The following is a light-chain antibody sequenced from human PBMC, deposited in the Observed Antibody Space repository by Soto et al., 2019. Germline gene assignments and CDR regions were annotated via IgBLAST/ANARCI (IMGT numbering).Light chain of an antibody. CDR1: QSISSW. V-gene: IGKV1-27*01. CDR2: AAS. Sequence: DIQMTQSPSTLSASVGDRVTITCRASQSISSWLAWYQQKPGKAPKLLIYAASTLQSGVPSRFSGSGSGTDFTLTISSLQPEDVATYYCQKYKSAPITFGQGTRLEIK. CDR3: QKYKSAPIT. J-gene: IGKJ5*01.